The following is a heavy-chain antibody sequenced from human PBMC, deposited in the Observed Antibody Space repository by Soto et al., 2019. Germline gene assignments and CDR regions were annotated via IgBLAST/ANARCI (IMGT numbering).Heavy chain of an antibody. V-gene: IGHV1-18*01. D-gene: IGHD2-2*01. CDR2: ISPYKRNT. Sequence: ASVKVSCKASGYTFSSYGISWVRQAPGQGLEWMGYISPYKRNTNYAQKIQGRVTLMIDASTSRAFMELKSLRSDDTAVYYCARSNYGTSTLDRWGQGSRVTVSS. CDR1: GYTFSSYG. CDR3: ARSNYGTSTLDR. J-gene: IGHJ1*01.